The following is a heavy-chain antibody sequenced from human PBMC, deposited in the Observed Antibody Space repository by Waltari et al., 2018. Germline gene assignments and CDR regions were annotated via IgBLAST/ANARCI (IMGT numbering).Heavy chain of an antibody. D-gene: IGHD3-16*01. J-gene: IGHJ5*01. Sequence: ELQLVESGGGLIQPGGSQGLSCAASEFSVTDNSLNWVRQAPGKGLECVAIIYRGENTYFADSVKGRFSISRDNSKNTVYLQINCLRVDDTAVYYCAKLATSSDHGGGWLDSWGQGTLVTVSS. CDR3: AKLATSSDHGGGWLDS. CDR1: EFSVTDNS. CDR2: IYRGENT. V-gene: IGHV3-53*01.